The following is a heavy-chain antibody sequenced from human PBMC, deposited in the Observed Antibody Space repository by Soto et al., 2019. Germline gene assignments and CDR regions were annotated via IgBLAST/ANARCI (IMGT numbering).Heavy chain of an antibody. CDR2: ISGSDDST. D-gene: IGHD6-6*01. CDR3: AKRSSSSTFDY. Sequence: EVQLLESGGGLVQPGESLRRSCAASGFTFSSYAMSWFRQAPGKGLEWVSGISGSDDSTYYADSVKGRFTISRDNSKNTLYLQMNSLRAEDTAVYYCAKRSSSSTFDYWGQGTLVTVSS. J-gene: IGHJ4*02. CDR1: GFTFSSYA. V-gene: IGHV3-23*01.